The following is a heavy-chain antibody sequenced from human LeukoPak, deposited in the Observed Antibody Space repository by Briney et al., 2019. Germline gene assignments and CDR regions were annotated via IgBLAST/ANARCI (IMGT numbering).Heavy chain of an antibody. CDR3: ARGEWLLDPGDY. CDR2: IYHSGST. V-gene: IGHV4-30-2*01. J-gene: IGHJ4*02. Sequence: SQTLSLTCTVSGGSISSGGYYWSWIRQPPGKGLEWIGYIYHSGSTYYNPSLKSRVTISVDTSKNQFSLKLSSVTAADTAVYYCARGEWLLDPGDYWGQGTLVTVSS. D-gene: IGHD5-24*01. CDR1: GGSISSGGYY.